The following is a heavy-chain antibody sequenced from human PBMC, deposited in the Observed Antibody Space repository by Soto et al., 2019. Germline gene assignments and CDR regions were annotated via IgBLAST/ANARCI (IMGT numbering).Heavy chain of an antibody. J-gene: IGHJ6*02. Sequence: GGSLRLSCAASGFTFSSYGMHWVRQAPVKGLEWVAVIWYDGSNKYYADSVKGRFTISRDNSKNTLYLQMNSLRAEDTAVYYCARERGYCSGGSCYTEGYYYYGMDVWGQGTTVTVSS. D-gene: IGHD2-15*01. CDR1: GFTFSSYG. CDR3: ARERGYCSGGSCYTEGYYYYGMDV. CDR2: IWYDGSNK. V-gene: IGHV3-33*01.